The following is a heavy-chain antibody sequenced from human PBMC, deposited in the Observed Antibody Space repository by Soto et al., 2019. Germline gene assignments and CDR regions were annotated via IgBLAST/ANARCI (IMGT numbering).Heavy chain of an antibody. CDR2: IDTSGTKI. V-gene: IGHV3-11*01. CDR3: ASHYDMWSGYLSPVDY. CDR1: GYTFSDYY. J-gene: IGHJ4*02. Sequence: QVQLVESGGDLVKPGGSLRLSCAASGYTFSDYYMSWLRQAPGKGLEWISYIDTSGTKIYYADSVKGRFTITRDNAKNSLYLEMNSLRDEDTAVYYCASHYDMWSGYLSPVDYWGQGTLVTVCS. D-gene: IGHD3-3*01.